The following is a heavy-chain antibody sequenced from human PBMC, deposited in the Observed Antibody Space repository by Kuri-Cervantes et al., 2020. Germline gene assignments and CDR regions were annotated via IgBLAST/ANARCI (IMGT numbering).Heavy chain of an antibody. CDR2: ISAYNGDT. CDR1: GYTFTSFG. J-gene: IGHJ6*03. Sequence: ASVKVSCKASGYTFTSFGISWVRQAPGQGLEWMGWISAYNGDTNYAQKFQGRVTITRDTSASTAYMELSSLRSEDTAVYYCARDFIAAATYYYYYMDVWGKGTTVTVSS. CDR3: ARDFIAAATYYYYYMDV. V-gene: IGHV1-18*01. D-gene: IGHD6-13*01.